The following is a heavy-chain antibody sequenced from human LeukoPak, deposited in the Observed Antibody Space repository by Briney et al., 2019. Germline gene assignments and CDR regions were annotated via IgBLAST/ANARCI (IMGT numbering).Heavy chain of an antibody. CDR2: ISHNGDNK. J-gene: IGHJ4*02. V-gene: IGHV3-11*01. CDR1: GFTFSDHY. Sequence: GGSLRLSCAASGFTFSDHYMIWLRQAPGKGLEAISYISHNGDNKYYADSVKGRLSISRDNAKSSLYLEMNSLRVEDTAVYYCARDRHGYFDYWGQGTLVTVSS. CDR3: ARDRHGYFDY. D-gene: IGHD6-13*01.